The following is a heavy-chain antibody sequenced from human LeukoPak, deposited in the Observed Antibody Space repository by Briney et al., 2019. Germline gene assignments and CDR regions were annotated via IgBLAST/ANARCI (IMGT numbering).Heavy chain of an antibody. Sequence: VKVSCKASGGTFSSYAISWVRQAPGQGLEWMGGIIPIFGTANYAQKFQGRVTITADESTSTAYMELSSLRSEDTAVYYCARDRDPSQWLVYDYWGQGALVTVSS. CDR3: ARDRDPSQWLVYDY. J-gene: IGHJ4*02. CDR1: GGTFSSYA. D-gene: IGHD6-19*01. CDR2: IIPIFGTA. V-gene: IGHV1-69*01.